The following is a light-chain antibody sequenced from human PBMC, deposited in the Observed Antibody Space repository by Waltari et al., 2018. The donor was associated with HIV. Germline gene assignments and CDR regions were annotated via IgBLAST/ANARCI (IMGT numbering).Light chain of an antibody. J-gene: IGLJ2*01. CDR1: SSDVGGYNY. Sequence: QSALTQPASVSGSPGQSITISCTGTSSDVGGYNYVSWYQQHPGKVPKLMIYDVSNRPSGVSNRFSGSKSGNTASLTISGLQAEDEADYYCSSYTSSSTPLVVFGGGTKLTVL. CDR2: DVS. V-gene: IGLV2-14*03. CDR3: SSYTSSSTPLVV.